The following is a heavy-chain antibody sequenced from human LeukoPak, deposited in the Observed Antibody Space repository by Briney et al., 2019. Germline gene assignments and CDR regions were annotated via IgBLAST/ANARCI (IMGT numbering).Heavy chain of an antibody. CDR2: ISISGTTI. CDR1: GFTFSEYE. D-gene: IGHD3-10*02. J-gene: IGHJ6*04. Sequence: GGSLRLSCAASGFTFSEYEMNWVRQAPGKGLEWLSHISISGTTIYYADSVKGRFTISRDNAKNSLYLQMTSLRAEDTAVYYCAELGITMIGGVWGKGTTVTISS. CDR3: AELGITMIGGV. V-gene: IGHV3-48*03.